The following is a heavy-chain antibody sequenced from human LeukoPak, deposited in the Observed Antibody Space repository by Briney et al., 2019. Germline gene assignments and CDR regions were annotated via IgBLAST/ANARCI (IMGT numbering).Heavy chain of an antibody. J-gene: IGHJ5*02. CDR1: GYTFTGYY. CDR2: INPNSGGT. CDR3: AREYSSSSWFDP. V-gene: IGHV1-2*02. Sequence: ASVKVSCKASGYTFTGYYMHWVRQAPGQGLEWMGWINPNSGGTNYAQKFQGRDTMTRDTSISTAYMELSRLRSDDTAVYYCAREYSSSSWFDPWGQGTLVTVSS. D-gene: IGHD6-6*01.